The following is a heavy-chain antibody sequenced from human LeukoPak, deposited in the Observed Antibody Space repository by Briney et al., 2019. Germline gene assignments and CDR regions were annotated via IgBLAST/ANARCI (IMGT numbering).Heavy chain of an antibody. D-gene: IGHD2-15*01. Sequence: PSETLSLTCAVYGGSFSGYYWSWIRQPPGKGLEWIGEINHSGSTNYNPSLKSRVTISVDTSKNQFSLKLSSVTAADTAVYSCARRNCSGGSCYSGAGDYWGQGTLVTVSS. CDR2: INHSGST. J-gene: IGHJ4*02. CDR1: GGSFSGYY. CDR3: ARRNCSGGSCYSGAGDY. V-gene: IGHV4-34*01.